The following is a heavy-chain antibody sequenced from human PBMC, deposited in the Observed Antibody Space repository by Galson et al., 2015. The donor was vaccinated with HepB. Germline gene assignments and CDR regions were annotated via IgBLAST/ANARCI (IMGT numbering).Heavy chain of an antibody. Sequence: SVKVSCKASGYTFTSYGISWVRQAPGQGLEWMGWVSAYNGNTNYAQKLQGRVTMTTDTSTSTAYMELRSLRSDDTAVYYCARDYQDYGDYVWDYWGQGTLVTVSS. CDR2: VSAYNGNT. V-gene: IGHV1-18*01. CDR1: GYTFTSYG. CDR3: ARDYQDYGDYVWDY. D-gene: IGHD4-17*01. J-gene: IGHJ4*02.